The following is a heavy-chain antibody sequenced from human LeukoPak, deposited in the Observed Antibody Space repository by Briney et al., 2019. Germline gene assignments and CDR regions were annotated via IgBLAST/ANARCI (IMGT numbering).Heavy chain of an antibody. D-gene: IGHD3-10*01. Sequence: GGSLRLSCAASGFTFSNYWMHWVRQTPGKGLVWVSRINGDGISTTYADSVKGRFTISRDNSKNTLYLQMNSLRAEDTAVYYCAKRAALTMVRGVINYYYYMDVWGKGTTVTISS. CDR1: GFTFSNYW. J-gene: IGHJ6*03. V-gene: IGHV3-74*01. CDR2: INGDGIST. CDR3: AKRAALTMVRGVINYYYYMDV.